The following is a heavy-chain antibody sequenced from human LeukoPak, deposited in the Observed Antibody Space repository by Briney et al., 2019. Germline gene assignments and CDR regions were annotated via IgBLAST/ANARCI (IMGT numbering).Heavy chain of an antibody. CDR1: GFTFSNYW. CDR3: VRDHGSSGWYDTFDT. CDR2: IKSDGSRS. D-gene: IGHD6-19*01. Sequence: GGSLRLSCAASGFTFSNYWMHWVRQAPGKGLMWVSRIKSDGSRSTYADSVKGRFTISRDNAKKMLFLQMNSLTVDDTAMYFCVRDHGSSGWYDTFDTWGQGTRVTVSS. V-gene: IGHV3-74*03. J-gene: IGHJ3*02.